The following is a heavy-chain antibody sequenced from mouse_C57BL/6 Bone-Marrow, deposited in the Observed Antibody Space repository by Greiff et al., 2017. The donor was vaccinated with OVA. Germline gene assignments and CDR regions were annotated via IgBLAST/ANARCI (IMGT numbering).Heavy chain of an antibody. CDR2: IDPSDSYT. V-gene: IGHV1-50*01. CDR1: GYTFTSYW. CDR3: ARRYRGDY. D-gene: IGHD2-14*01. J-gene: IGHJ2*01. Sequence: QVQLQPGAELVKPGASVKLSCKASGYTFTSYWMQWVKQRPGQGLEWIGEIDPSDSYTNDNQKFKGKATLTVDTSSSTAYMLLSSMTSEDSSVYYCARRYRGDYWGQGTTLTVSA.